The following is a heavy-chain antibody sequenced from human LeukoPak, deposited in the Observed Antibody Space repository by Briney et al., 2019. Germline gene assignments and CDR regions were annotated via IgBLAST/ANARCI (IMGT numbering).Heavy chain of an antibody. CDR3: ARGGGSFSLPHSSLDP. V-gene: IGHV4-59*02. J-gene: IGHJ5*02. D-gene: IGHD2-15*01. CDR2: VYYSGTT. CDR1: GGSVNNYY. Sequence: SETLFLTCTVSGGSVNNYYWSWIRQPPGKGLEWIGYVYYSGTTNYKPSLKSRVTISVDTSKNQFSLKLSSVTAADTAVYYCARGGGSFSLPHSSLDPWGQGTLVIVSS.